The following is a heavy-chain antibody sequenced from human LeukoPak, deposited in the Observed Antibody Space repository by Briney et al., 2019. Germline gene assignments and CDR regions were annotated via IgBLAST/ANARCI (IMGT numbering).Heavy chain of an antibody. V-gene: IGHV3-23*01. D-gene: IGHD6-19*01. CDR1: GFTFISYT. J-gene: IGHJ4*02. CDR2: ISGSGGST. CDR3: AQWLVYYFDY. Sequence: GGSLRLSCAASGFTFISYTMSWVRQAPGKGLEWVSAISGSGGSTYYADTVKGRFTISRDNSKNTLYLQMNSLRAEDTAVYYCAQWLVYYFDYWGQGTLVTVSS.